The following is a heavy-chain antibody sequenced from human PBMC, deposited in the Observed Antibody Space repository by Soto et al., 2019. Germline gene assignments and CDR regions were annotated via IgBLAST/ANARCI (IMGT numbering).Heavy chain of an antibody. CDR1: GGSISSGGYY. Sequence: QVQLQESGPGLVKPSQTLSLTCTVSGGSISSGGYYWSWIRQHPGKGLEWIGYIYYSGSTYYNPSRNSRLTIPVDTSKNQFSLKMSSVTAADTAVHSAARGPSRTSPSPLGYWGQGTLVTVSS. V-gene: IGHV4-31*03. J-gene: IGHJ4*02. D-gene: IGHD2-2*01. CDR2: IYYSGST. CDR3: ARGPSRTSPSPLGY.